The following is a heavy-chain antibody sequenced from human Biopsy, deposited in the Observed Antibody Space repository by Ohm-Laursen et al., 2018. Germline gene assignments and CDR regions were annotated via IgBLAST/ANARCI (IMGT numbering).Heavy chain of an antibody. CDR1: GGSFTGHY. V-gene: IGHV4-59*08. J-gene: IGHJ4*02. CDR3: ASRGLVMASDYYFDD. D-gene: IGHD3/OR15-3a*01. CDR2: ISCTGYT. Sequence: SETLSLTCTVSGGSFTGHYWSWIRQPPGKGLEWIGHISCTGYTSYNPSLKSRVTISADTSKSQLSLHLTSVTAADTAVYYCASRGLVMASDYYFDDWGQGTLVTVSS.